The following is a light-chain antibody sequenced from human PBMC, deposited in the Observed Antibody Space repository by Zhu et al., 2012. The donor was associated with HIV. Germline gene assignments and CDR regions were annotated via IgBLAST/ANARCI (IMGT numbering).Light chain of an antibody. CDR3: QQYYTPSYN. J-gene: IGKJ2*01. V-gene: IGKV1-5*03. Sequence: DIQMTQSPSTLSASIGDRVTITCRASQSVYKWLAWYQQKPEKAPKLLIYEASILETGVPSRFSGSGSGTEFTLTISSLQPDDFATYSCQQYYTPSYNFGQGTKLQI. CDR2: EAS. CDR1: QSVYKW.